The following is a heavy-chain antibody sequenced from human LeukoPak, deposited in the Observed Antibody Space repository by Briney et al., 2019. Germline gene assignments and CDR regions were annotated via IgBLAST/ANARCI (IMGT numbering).Heavy chain of an antibody. Sequence: PGRSLRLSCEASGFTFADYAMNWVRQAPGKGLEWVGFIRSRTYGGAADYAPSVQGRFTISRDDSKSIAYLQMSSLEIEDTAVYYCTRVAIAIIGTDPVDYWGQGTLVTVSS. V-gene: IGHV3-49*04. D-gene: IGHD2-21*01. CDR2: IRSRTYGGAA. J-gene: IGHJ4*02. CDR1: GFTFADYA. CDR3: TRVAIAIIGTDPVDY.